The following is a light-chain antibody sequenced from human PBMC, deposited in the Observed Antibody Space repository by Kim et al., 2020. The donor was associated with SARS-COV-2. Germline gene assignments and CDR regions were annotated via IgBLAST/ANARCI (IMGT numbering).Light chain of an antibody. V-gene: IGKV1-17*01. CDR2: AAS. Sequence: ASVGDRVTITCRASQSIGNDLGWYQQAPGKAPKRLIYAASSLQSGVPSRFSGSGSGTEFTLTISSLQPEDFASYYCLQRNACPLAFGEGTKVDIK. CDR1: QSIGND. J-gene: IGKJ4*01. CDR3: LQRNACPLA.